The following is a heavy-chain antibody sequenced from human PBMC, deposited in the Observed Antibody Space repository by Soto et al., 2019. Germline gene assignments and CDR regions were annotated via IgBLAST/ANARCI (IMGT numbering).Heavy chain of an antibody. D-gene: IGHD1-26*01. CDR3: ARRPGSGAGFYYYGMDV. V-gene: IGHV5-10-1*01. CDR1: GYSFTSYW. J-gene: IGHJ6*02. Sequence: GESLKISCKGSGYSFTSYWISWVRQMPGKGLEWMGRIDPRDSHTNNCPSFQGHVTISADKSISTAYLQWRRLNASDTAMYYCARRPGSGAGFYYYGMDVWGQGTTVTVSS. CDR2: IDPRDSHT.